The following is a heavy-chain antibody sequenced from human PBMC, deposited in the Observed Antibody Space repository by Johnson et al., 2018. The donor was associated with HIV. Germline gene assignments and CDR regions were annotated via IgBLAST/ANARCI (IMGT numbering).Heavy chain of an antibody. D-gene: IGHD6-13*01. Sequence: VQLVESGGGVVQHGRSLRLSCVASGFSINNYGMHWVRQAPGKGLEWVAVMWYDGSKNYYADSVKGRFTISRDTSKNTLYLQMNSLRAEDTAIYYCAKCIWGSSLIDVFDIWGQGTMVTVS. CDR1: GFSINNYG. CDR3: AKCIWGSSLIDVFDI. V-gene: IGHV3-33*06. J-gene: IGHJ3*02. CDR2: MWYDGSKN.